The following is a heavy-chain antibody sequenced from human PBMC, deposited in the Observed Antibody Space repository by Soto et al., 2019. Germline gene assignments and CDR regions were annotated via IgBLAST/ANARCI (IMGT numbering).Heavy chain of an antibody. CDR2: INSDGSST. V-gene: IGHV3-74*01. J-gene: IGHJ4*02. CDR3: AKDRYYYDSSGYPH. CDR1: GFTFSTYW. Sequence: GGSLRLSCVASGFTFSTYWMYWVRQAPGKGLVWVSRINSDGSSTDYADSVKGRFTISRDNAKNTLSLQMNSLRAEDTAVYYCAKDRYYYDSSGYPHWGQGTLVTVSS. D-gene: IGHD3-22*01.